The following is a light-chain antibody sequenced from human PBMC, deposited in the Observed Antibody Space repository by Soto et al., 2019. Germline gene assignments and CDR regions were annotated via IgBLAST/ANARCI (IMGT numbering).Light chain of an antibody. J-gene: IGKJ1*01. V-gene: IGKV3-15*01. CDR2: GAS. CDR3: QQYNNWPPVT. CDR1: QSVSSN. Sequence: EIVMTQSPATLSFSPGERATLSCRASQSVSSNLAWYQQKPGRAPRLLIYGASTRATGIPARFSGSGSGTEFTLTISSLQSEDFAVYYCQQYNNWPPVTFGQGTKVDIK.